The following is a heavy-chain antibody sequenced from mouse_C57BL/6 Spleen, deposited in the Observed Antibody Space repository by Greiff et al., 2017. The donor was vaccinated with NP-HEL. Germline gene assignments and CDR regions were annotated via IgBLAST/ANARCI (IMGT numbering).Heavy chain of an antibody. Sequence: EVQVVESGGGLVKPGGSLKLSCAASGFTFSSYAMSWVRQTPEKKLEWVATISAGGGYTYYPDNVQGRFTISRDNAKNNLYLQMSQLKSEDTAMYYCAREGHYAGYYDVWGTGTTVTVSS. D-gene: IGHD1-2*01. J-gene: IGHJ1*03. CDR3: AREGHYAGYYDV. CDR2: ISAGGGYT. V-gene: IGHV5-4*01. CDR1: GFTFSSYA.